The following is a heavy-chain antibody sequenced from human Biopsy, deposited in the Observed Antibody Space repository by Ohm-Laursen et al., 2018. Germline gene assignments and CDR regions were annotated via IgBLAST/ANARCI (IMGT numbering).Heavy chain of an antibody. CDR2: VYNGGIT. CDR3: ARTPRDSFWSGSYKRGLWFDP. CDR1: GGSIISYY. J-gene: IGHJ5*02. D-gene: IGHD3-3*01. V-gene: IGHV4-59*01. Sequence: GTLSLTCTVSGGSIISYYWTWIRQTPGKGLEWIGHVYNGGITNYNPSLKSRVTISEDTSKNQFSLQLSSVTAADTAVYYCARTPRDSFWSGSYKRGLWFDPWGQGTLVTVSS.